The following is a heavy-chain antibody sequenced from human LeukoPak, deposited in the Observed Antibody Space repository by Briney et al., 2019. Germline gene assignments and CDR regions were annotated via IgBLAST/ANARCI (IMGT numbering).Heavy chain of an antibody. Sequence: GASVKVSCKASGYTFTGYYMHWVRQAPGQGLEWMGWINPNSGGTNYAQKFQGRVTMTRDTSISTAYMELSSLRSEDTAVYYCATADESGYYYLDYWGQGTLVTVSS. CDR2: INPNSGGT. CDR1: GYTFTGYY. CDR3: ATADESGYYYLDY. D-gene: IGHD3-22*01. J-gene: IGHJ4*02. V-gene: IGHV1-2*02.